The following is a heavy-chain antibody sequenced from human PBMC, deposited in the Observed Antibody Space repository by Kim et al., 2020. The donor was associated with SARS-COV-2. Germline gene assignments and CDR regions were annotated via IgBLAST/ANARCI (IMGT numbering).Heavy chain of an antibody. V-gene: IGHV3-30*18. CDR1: GFTFSSYG. Sequence: GGSLRLSCAASGFTFSSYGMHWVRQAPGKGLEWVAVISYDGSNKYYADSVKGRFTISRDNSKNTLYLQMNRLRAEDTAVYYCAKENPRLQDGMDVWGQGT. CDR3: AKENPRLQDGMDV. CDR2: ISYDGSNK. J-gene: IGHJ6*02.